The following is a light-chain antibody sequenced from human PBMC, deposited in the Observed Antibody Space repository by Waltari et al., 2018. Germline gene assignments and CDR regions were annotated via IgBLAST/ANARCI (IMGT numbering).Light chain of an antibody. V-gene: IGLV2-14*01. CDR1: SSDIGGYNY. J-gene: IGLJ1*01. CDR3: SSYTSSSSRV. CDR2: DVS. Sequence: QSALTQPASVSGSPGQSITISCTGTSSDIGGYNYVSWYQQHPGKAHKLMIYDVSKRPSVVSNRFSGSKSGNTVSLTIAGLQTVDEADYYCSSYTSSSSRVFGTGTKVTVL.